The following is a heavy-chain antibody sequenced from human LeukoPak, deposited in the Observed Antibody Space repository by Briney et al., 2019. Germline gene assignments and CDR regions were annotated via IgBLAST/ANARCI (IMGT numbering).Heavy chain of an antibody. D-gene: IGHD3-10*01. J-gene: IGHJ4*02. CDR3: AKAVSMVRGVISY. Sequence: GGSLRLSCAASGFTVSSNYMNRVRQAPGKGLEWVSVMYSGGSTFYGDSVKGRFTISRDNSMNTLYLQMNSLRAEDTAVYYCAKAVSMVRGVISYWGQGTLVTVSS. CDR1: GFTVSSNY. V-gene: IGHV3-66*01. CDR2: MYSGGST.